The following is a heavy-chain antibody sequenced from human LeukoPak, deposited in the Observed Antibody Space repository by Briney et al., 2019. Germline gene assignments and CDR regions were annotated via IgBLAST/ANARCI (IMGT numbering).Heavy chain of an antibody. CDR3: ARDRTPHNDY. Sequence: GGSLRLSCAASGFTLSDYGMNWVRQAPGKGLEWVSYISSSGGTIYCADSVKGRFTISRDNAKSSLYLQMNSLRAEDTAVYYCARDRTPHNDYWGQGTLVTVSS. CDR1: GFTLSDYG. J-gene: IGHJ4*02. CDR2: ISSSGGTI. D-gene: IGHD2-2*01. V-gene: IGHV3-48*03.